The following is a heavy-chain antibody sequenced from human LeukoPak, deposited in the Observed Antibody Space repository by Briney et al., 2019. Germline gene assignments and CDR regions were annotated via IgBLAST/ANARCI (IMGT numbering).Heavy chain of an antibody. CDR3: AKRNTMIRGGPCFDH. D-gene: IGHD3-10*01. CDR2: IFGTGDTT. J-gene: IGHJ4*02. CDR1: GFTFSSYA. V-gene: IGHV3-23*01. Sequence: GGSLRLSCAASGFTFSSYAMNWVRQAPGKGLEWVSIIFGTGDTTYYADSVKGRFTVSRDNSKNTLYLQMNDLRPEDTAKYYCAKRNTMIRGGPCFDHWGQGLLVTVSS.